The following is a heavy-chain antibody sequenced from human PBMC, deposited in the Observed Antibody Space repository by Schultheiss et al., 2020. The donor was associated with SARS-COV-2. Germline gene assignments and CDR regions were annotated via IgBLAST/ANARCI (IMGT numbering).Heavy chain of an antibody. J-gene: IGHJ4*02. Sequence: GGSLRLSCAASGFTFSSYWMSWVRQAPGKGLEWVANIKQDGSEKYYVDSVKGRFTISRDNANNSLYLQMNSLRAEDTAVYYCARGPYDYVWGSYRYTGIYFDYWGQGTLVTVSS. CDR3: ARGPYDYVWGSYRYTGIYFDY. D-gene: IGHD3-16*02. V-gene: IGHV3-7*03. CDR2: IKQDGSEK. CDR1: GFTFSSYW.